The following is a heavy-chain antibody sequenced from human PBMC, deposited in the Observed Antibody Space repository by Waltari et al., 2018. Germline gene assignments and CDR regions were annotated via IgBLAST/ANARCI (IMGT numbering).Heavy chain of an antibody. J-gene: IGHJ6*03. V-gene: IGHV3-23*03. Sequence: EVQLLESGGGLVQPGGSLRLSCAASGFTFSSYAMSWVRQAPGKGLEWVLVIYSGGSTYYADSVKGRFTISRDNSKNTLYLQMNSLRAEDTAVYYCAKDRSDFWSGTNYYYMDVWGKGTTVTVSS. CDR1: GFTFSSYA. CDR2: IYSGGST. D-gene: IGHD3-3*01. CDR3: AKDRSDFWSGTNYYYMDV.